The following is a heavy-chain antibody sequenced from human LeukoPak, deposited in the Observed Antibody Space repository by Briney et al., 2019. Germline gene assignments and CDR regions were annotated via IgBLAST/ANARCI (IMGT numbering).Heavy chain of an antibody. Sequence: SETLSLTCTVSGGSNSSSSYYWGWIRQPPGKGLEWIGSIYYSGSTYYNPSLKSRVTISVDTSKNQFSLKLSSVTAADTAVYYRARQCKQWLSPLGEFDYWGQGTLVTVSS. CDR3: ARQCKQWLSPLGEFDY. V-gene: IGHV4-39*01. CDR2: IYYSGST. J-gene: IGHJ4*02. CDR1: GGSNSSSSYY. D-gene: IGHD6-19*01.